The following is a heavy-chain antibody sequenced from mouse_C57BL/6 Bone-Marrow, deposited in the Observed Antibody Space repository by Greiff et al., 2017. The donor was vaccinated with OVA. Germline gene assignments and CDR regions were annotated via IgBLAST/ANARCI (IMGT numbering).Heavy chain of an antibody. CDR2: IYPGNSDT. CDR1: GYTFTSYW. V-gene: IGHV1-5*01. CDR3: TRWGGNWYFDV. Sequence: VQLKQSGAELMKPGASVKMSCKTSGYTFTSYWMHWVKQRPGQGLEWIGAIYPGNSDTSYNQKFKGKAKLTAVTSASTAYMELSSLTNEDSAVYYCTRWGGNWYFDVWGTGTTVTVSS. J-gene: IGHJ1*03.